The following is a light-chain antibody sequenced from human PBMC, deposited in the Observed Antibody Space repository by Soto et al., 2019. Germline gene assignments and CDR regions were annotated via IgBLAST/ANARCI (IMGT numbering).Light chain of an antibody. CDR2: GAS. Sequence: EVVMTQSPATLSVSPGERATLSCRASQSVSSNLAWYQQKPGQAPRLLIYGASTRATGIPARFSGSKSGTEFTLTISSLEPEDFAVYYCQQRSNWPPGFGQGTKVDIK. CDR1: QSVSSN. J-gene: IGKJ1*01. V-gene: IGKV3-15*01. CDR3: QQRSNWPPG.